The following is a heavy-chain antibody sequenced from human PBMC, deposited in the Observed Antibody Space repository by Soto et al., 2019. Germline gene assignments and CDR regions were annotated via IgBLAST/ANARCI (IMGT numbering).Heavy chain of an antibody. V-gene: IGHV3-23*01. Sequence: VQLLESGGGLIQPGGSLKLSCATSGFTFSSFALTWVRQAPGKGLEWVTMINSRGDVIAYADSVKGRFTISRDDSRNTLYLEMNSLRREDTGVYYCANSVGRPGGWFDPWGPGTLVTVSS. CDR2: INSRGDVI. D-gene: IGHD1-26*01. CDR3: ANSVGRPGGWFDP. J-gene: IGHJ5*02. CDR1: GFTFSSFA.